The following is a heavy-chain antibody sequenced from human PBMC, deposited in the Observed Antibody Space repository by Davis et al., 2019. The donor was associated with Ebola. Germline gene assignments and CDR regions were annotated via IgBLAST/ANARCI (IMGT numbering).Heavy chain of an antibody. D-gene: IGHD3-3*01. CDR1: GYTFTSYA. V-gene: IGHV1-3*01. CDR2: INAGNGNT. Sequence: ASVKVSCKASGYTFTSYAMHWVRQAPGQRLEWMGWINAGNGNTKYSQKFQGRVTITRDTSASTAYMELSSLRSEDTAVYYCVRAYYDFWSGYYKDYYGMDVWGQGTTVTVSS. CDR3: VRAYYDFWSGYYKDYYGMDV. J-gene: IGHJ6*02.